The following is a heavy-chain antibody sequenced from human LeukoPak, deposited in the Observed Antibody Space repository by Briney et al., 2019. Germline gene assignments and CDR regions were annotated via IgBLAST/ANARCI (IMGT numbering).Heavy chain of an antibody. CDR2: ISSSGVYI. D-gene: IGHD5-18*01. CDR3: ARDRRLQLWSPAGFDY. V-gene: IGHV3-21*01. J-gene: IGHJ4*02. CDR1: GLTFNMYT. Sequence: PGGSLRLSCAASGLTFNMYTMNWLRQAPGKGLEWVSSISSSGVYIYYADSVKGRFTISRDNAKISLYLQMNSLRADDTAVYYCARDRRLQLWSPAGFDYWGQGTLVTASS.